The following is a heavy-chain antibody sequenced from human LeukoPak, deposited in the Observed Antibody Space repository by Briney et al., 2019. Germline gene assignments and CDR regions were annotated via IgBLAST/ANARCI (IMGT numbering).Heavy chain of an antibody. CDR1: GFTFSSYW. Sequence: GGSLRLSCAASGFTFSSYWMNWVRQAPGKGLEWVANIKQDGSEKYYVDSVKGRFTISRDNAKNSLYLQMNSLRAEDTAVYYCARDREYSSSWYDIGYYYGMDVWGQGTTVTVSS. J-gene: IGHJ6*02. V-gene: IGHV3-7*01. CDR3: ARDREYSSSWYDIGYYYGMDV. CDR2: IKQDGSEK. D-gene: IGHD6-13*01.